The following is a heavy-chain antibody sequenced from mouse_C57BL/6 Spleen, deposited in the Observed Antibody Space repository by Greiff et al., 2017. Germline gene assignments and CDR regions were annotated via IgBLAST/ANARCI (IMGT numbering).Heavy chain of an antibody. V-gene: IGHV1-69*01. J-gene: IGHJ2*01. CDR2: IDPSDSYT. CDR1: GYTFTSYW. Sequence: QVQLQQPGAELVMPGASVKLSCKASGYTFTSYWMHWVKQRPGQGLEWIGEIDPSDSYTNYNQKFKGKSTLTVDKSSRTAYMQLSSLTSEDSAVYYCARSRGFNWLDYWGQGTTRTVAS. D-gene: IGHD4-1*01. CDR3: ARSRGFNWLDY.